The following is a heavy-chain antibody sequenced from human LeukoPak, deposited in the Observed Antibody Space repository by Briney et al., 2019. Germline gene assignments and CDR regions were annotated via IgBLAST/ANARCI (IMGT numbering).Heavy chain of an antibody. Sequence: GGSLRLSCAASGFSFSDYYMSWLRQAPGKGLEWVAYITPSGTTKTYADSVEGRFFISRDNAQRSVTLDMNSLRVEDTGVYYCAREGTGTDWGQGTWVTVSS. CDR2: ITPSGTTK. J-gene: IGHJ3*01. D-gene: IGHD3-10*01. CDR1: GFSFSDYY. V-gene: IGHV3-11*04. CDR3: AREGTGTD.